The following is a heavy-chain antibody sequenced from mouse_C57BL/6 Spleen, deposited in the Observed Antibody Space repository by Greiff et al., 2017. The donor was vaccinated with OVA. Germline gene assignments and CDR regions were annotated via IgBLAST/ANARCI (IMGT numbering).Heavy chain of an antibody. CDR1: GYTFTSYW. CDR3: ARSDGNYEGGAY. V-gene: IGHV1-64*01. CDR2: IHPNSGST. Sequence: VQLQQPGAELVKPGASVKLSCKASGYTFTSYWMHWVKQRPGQGLEWIGMIHPNSGSTNYNEKFKSKATLTVDKSSSTAYMQLSSLTSEDSAVYYCARSDGNYEGGAYWGQGTLVIVSA. J-gene: IGHJ3*01. D-gene: IGHD2-1*01.